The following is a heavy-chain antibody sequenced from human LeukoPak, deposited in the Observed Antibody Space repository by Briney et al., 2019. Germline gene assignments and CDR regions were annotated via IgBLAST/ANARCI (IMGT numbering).Heavy chain of an antibody. Sequence: SETLSLTCTVSGGSISSYYWSWIRQPPGKGLEWIGYIYYSGSTNYNPSLKSRVTISVDTSKNQFSLKLSSVTAADTAVYYCARLQYISGYYWNWYFDLWGRGTLVTVSS. D-gene: IGHD3-22*01. V-gene: IGHV4-59*01. CDR3: ARLQYISGYYWNWYFDL. J-gene: IGHJ2*01. CDR2: IYYSGST. CDR1: GGSISSYY.